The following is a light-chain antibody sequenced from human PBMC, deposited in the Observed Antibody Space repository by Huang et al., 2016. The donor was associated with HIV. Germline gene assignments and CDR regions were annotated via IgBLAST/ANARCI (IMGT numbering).Light chain of an antibody. CDR1: QSISNY. Sequence: QMTQSPSSLSASVGDRVIITCRSSQSISNYLTWYQQKPGKAPKLLIYTASTLQSGVPSRFSGSGSGRDFTLTISSLQPEDFVTYYCQQSYTSPKTFGQGTKVEI. J-gene: IGKJ1*01. V-gene: IGKV1-39*01. CDR2: TAS. CDR3: QQSYTSPKT.